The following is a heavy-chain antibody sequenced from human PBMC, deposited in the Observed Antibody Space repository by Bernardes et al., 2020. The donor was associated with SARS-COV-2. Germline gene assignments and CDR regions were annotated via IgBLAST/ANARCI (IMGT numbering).Heavy chain of an antibody. V-gene: IGHV3-23*01. Sequence: GGSLRLSCAASGFTFSTYAMSWVRQAPGKGLEWVSAISGSGGSTYSADSVKGRFTISRDNSKNTLYLQMSSLRAEDTAVYYCARDYESGTYTDYWGQGTLVTVSS. CDR1: GFTFSTYA. CDR2: ISGSGGST. J-gene: IGHJ4*02. D-gene: IGHD3-10*01. CDR3: ARDYESGTYTDY.